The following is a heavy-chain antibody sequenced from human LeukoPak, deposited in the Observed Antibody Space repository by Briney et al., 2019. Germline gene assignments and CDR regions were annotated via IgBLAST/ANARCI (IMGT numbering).Heavy chain of an antibody. CDR1: GYTFTGYY. CDR2: INPNSGGT. CDR3: ARVPPRRAAHGTVFDY. J-gene: IGHJ4*02. V-gene: IGHV1-2*02. D-gene: IGHD6-13*01. Sequence: ASVKVSCKASGYTFTGYYMHWVRQAPGQGLEWMGWINPNSGGTNYAQKFQGRVTMTRDTSISTAYMELSRLRSDDTAVYYCARVPPRRAAHGTVFDYWGQGTLVTVPS.